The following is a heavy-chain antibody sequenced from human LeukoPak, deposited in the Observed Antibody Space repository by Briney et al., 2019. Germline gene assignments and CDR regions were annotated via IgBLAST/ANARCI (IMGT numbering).Heavy chain of an antibody. Sequence: GGSLRLSCAASGFTFSSARMHWVRQAPGTGLVWVSRITDDATTTYADSVKGRFTISRDNAKNTLYLQMNSLRAEDTAVYYCVRDRVGPDYWGQGTLVTVSS. D-gene: IGHD1-26*01. J-gene: IGHJ4*02. CDR2: ITDDATT. V-gene: IGHV3-74*03. CDR1: GFTFSSAR. CDR3: VRDRVGPDY.